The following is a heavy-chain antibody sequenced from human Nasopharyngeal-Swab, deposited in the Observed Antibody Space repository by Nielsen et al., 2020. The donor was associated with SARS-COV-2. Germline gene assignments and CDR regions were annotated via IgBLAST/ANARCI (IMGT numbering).Heavy chain of an antibody. CDR2: ISSSSSYI. J-gene: IGHJ4*02. D-gene: IGHD2-21*02. V-gene: IGHV3-21*01. CDR3: ATVREHIVVVTAIYDY. Sequence: GESLKLSCAASGFTFSSYSMNWVRQAPGKGPEWVSSISSSSSYIYYADSVKGRFTISRDNAKNSLYLQMNSLRAEDTAVYYCATVREHIVVVTAIYDYWGQGTLVTVSS. CDR1: GFTFSSYS.